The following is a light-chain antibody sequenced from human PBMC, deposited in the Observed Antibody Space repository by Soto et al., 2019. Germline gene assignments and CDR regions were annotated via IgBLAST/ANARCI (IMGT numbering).Light chain of an antibody. CDR1: SSDVGTYNY. V-gene: IGLV2-11*01. Sequence: QSALTQPRSVSGSPGQSVTISCTGTSSDVGTYNYVSWFQQYPGKAPKVMISDVSKRPSGVPDRFSGSKSGNTASLTISGLQAEDEADYYCQSQDSSLSGSVFGGGTKVTVL. J-gene: IGLJ2*01. CDR3: QSQDSSLSGSV. CDR2: DVS.